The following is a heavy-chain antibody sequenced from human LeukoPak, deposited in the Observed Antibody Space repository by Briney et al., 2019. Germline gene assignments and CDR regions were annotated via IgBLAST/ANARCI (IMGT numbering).Heavy chain of an antibody. Sequence: PSETLSLTCTVSGYSISSGYYWGWIRQPPGKGLEWIGSIYHSGSTYYNPSLKSRVTISVDTSKNQFSLKLSSVTAADTAVYYCARLPWSGYPYFDYWGQGTLVTVSS. J-gene: IGHJ4*02. CDR1: GYSISSGYY. V-gene: IGHV4-38-2*02. CDR2: IYHSGST. D-gene: IGHD3-3*01. CDR3: ARLPWSGYPYFDY.